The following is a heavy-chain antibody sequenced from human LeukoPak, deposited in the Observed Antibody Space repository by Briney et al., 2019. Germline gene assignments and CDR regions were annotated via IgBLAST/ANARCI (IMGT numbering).Heavy chain of an antibody. J-gene: IGHJ4*02. V-gene: IGHV4-61*09. CDR1: GGSVSTGSYY. CDR2: IHTSGTM. CDR3: ARGIQRDYYDSSGFYHRGGVGY. D-gene: IGHD3-22*01. Sequence: PSQTLSLTCTVSGGSVSTGSYYWSWIRQPAGRGLEWIGHIHTSGTMNYNASLKSRVRISVETSKNQFSLRLSSVTAADTAVYFCARGIQRDYYDSSGFYHRGGVGYWGQGTLVTVSS.